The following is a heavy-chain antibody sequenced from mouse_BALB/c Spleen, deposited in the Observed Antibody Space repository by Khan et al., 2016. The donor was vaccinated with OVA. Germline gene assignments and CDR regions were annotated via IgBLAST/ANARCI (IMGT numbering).Heavy chain of an antibody. CDR3: VRDGAYHRNDGWFAY. D-gene: IGHD2-14*01. CDR1: GYTFTSYT. Sequence: QVRLQQSGAELARPGASVKMSCKASGYTFTSYTIHWIKKRPGQGLEWIGYINPSNGYTNYNQKFKDKATLTTEKSSTKAYLQLSSLTSDDSAVYNCVRDGAYHRNDGWFAYWGQGTLVTVSA. J-gene: IGHJ3*01. V-gene: IGHV1-4*01. CDR2: INPSNGYT.